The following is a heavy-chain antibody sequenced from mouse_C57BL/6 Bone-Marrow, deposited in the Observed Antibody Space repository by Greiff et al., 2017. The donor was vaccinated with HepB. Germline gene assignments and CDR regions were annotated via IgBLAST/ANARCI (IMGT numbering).Heavy chain of an antibody. CDR2: ISSGGSYT. CDR1: GFTFSSYG. Sequence: EVQLVESGGDLVKPGGSLKLSCAASGFTFSSYGMSWVRQTPDKRLEWVATISSGGSYTYYPDSVKGRFTISRDNAKNTLYLQMSSLKSEDTAMYYCARQLGKAMDYWGQGTSVTVSS. D-gene: IGHD4-1*01. CDR3: ARQLGKAMDY. J-gene: IGHJ4*01. V-gene: IGHV5-6*01.